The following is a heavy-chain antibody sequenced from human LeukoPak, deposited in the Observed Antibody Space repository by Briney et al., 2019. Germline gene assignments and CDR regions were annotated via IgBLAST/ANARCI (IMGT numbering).Heavy chain of an antibody. Sequence: GGSLRLSCAASGFTFSRYWMPWVRQPPGKGLEWVSAISGSGGSTYYADSVKGRFTISRDNSKNTLYLQMNSLRAEDTAVYYCAKDHDYSNYWGQGTLVTVSS. D-gene: IGHD4-11*01. J-gene: IGHJ4*02. CDR2: ISGSGGST. CDR1: GFTFSRYW. V-gene: IGHV3-23*01. CDR3: AKDHDYSNY.